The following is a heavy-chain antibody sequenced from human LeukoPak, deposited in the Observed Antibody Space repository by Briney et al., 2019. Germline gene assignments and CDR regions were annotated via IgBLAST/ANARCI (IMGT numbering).Heavy chain of an antibody. CDR3: ARVSRYSSGWMDFRDDAFDI. CDR2: INPNSGGT. Sequence: ASVKVSCKASGYTFTGYYMHWVRQAPGQGLEWMGWINPNSGGTNYAQKFQGRVTMTRDTSISTAYMELSRLRSDDTAVYYCARVSRYSSGWMDFRDDAFDIWGQGTMVTVSS. D-gene: IGHD6-19*01. J-gene: IGHJ3*02. V-gene: IGHV1-2*02. CDR1: GYTFTGYY.